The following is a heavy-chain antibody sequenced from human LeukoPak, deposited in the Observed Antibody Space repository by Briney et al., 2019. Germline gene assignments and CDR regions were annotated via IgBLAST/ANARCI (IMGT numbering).Heavy chain of an antibody. CDR3: ARPDILTGYPLFDY. CDR1: GYTFTSYD. V-gene: IGHV7-4-1*02. J-gene: IGHJ4*02. D-gene: IGHD3-9*01. CDR2: INTNTGNP. Sequence: ASVKVSCKASGYTFTSYDINWVRQAPGQGLEWMGWINTNTGNPTYAQGFTGRFVFSLDTSVSTAYLQISSLKAEDTAVYYCARPDILTGYPLFDYWGQGPLVTVSS.